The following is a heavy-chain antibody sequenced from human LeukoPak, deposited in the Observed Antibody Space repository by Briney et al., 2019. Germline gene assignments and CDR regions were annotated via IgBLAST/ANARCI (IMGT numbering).Heavy chain of an antibody. Sequence: ASVKVSCKASGGTFSSYAISWVRQAPGQGLEWMGGIIPIFGTANYAQKFQGRVTITTDESTCTAYMELSSLRSEDTAVYYCARAEICSGGSCYSRAPEYFQHWGQGTLVTVSS. V-gene: IGHV1-69*05. CDR1: GGTFSSYA. J-gene: IGHJ1*01. CDR2: IIPIFGTA. D-gene: IGHD2-15*01. CDR3: ARAEICSGGSCYSRAPEYFQH.